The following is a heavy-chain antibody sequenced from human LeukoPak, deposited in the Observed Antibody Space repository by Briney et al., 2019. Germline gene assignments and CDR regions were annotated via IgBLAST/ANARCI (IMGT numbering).Heavy chain of an antibody. J-gene: IGHJ4*02. V-gene: IGHV3-53*01. CDR3: ARVSLVRGAPDYYFDY. D-gene: IGHD3-10*01. Sequence: GGSLRLSCAAFGFSVSSNYMSWVRQAPGGGLEWVSVIYSGDTTYYADSVKGRFIISRDTSKNTLYLQMNSLRPEDTAVYYCARVSLVRGAPDYYFDYWGQGTLVTVSS. CDR2: IYSGDTT. CDR1: GFSVSSNY.